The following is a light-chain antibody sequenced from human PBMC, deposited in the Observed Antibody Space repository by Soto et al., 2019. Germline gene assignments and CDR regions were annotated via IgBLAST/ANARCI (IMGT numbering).Light chain of an antibody. V-gene: IGLV2-14*01. CDR2: DVS. CDR1: SSDVGGYNY. Sequence: SALTQPASVSGSPGQSNTLDSTGKSSDVGGYNYVSWYQQNPGKAPRLMIYDVSDRPSGVSNRFSGSKSGNTASLTISGLQTEDEADYYCSSYKSGRTPYAFGPGTKVTVL. J-gene: IGLJ1*01. CDR3: SSYKSGRTPYA.